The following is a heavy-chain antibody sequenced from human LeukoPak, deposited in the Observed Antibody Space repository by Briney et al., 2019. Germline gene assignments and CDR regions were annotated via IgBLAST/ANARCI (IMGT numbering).Heavy chain of an antibody. CDR2: ISISGSYI. CDR3: AREIAVAGTDQYYYMDV. Sequence: GGSLRLSCAASEFTFSSYSMNWARQAPGKGLEWVSSISISGSYIYYADSVQGRFTISRDNAKNSLYLQMNSLRAEDTAVYYCAREIAVAGTDQYYYMDVWGKGTTVTVSS. CDR1: EFTFSSYS. V-gene: IGHV3-21*01. D-gene: IGHD6-19*01. J-gene: IGHJ6*03.